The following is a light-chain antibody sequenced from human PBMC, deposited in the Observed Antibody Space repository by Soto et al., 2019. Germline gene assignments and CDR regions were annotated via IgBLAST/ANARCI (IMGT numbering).Light chain of an antibody. Sequence: EIVLTQSPGTLSLSPGERATLSCRASQSFSSSYLGWYQQKPGQAPRLLIFGAYTRASGIPGRFSGGGSGTDFTLTIRSLEPEDFAVYYCQQRNPLTFGGGTKVDIK. CDR3: QQRNPLT. J-gene: IGKJ4*01. V-gene: IGKV3-20*01. CDR2: GAY. CDR1: QSFSSSY.